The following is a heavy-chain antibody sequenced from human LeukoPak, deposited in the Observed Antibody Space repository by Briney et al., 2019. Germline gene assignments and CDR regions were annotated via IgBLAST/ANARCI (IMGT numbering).Heavy chain of an antibody. D-gene: IGHD1-26*01. CDR1: GDSISSAC. Sequence: SETLSLTCTVSGDSISSACWSWSRQPPGKGLEWIGSICHGGISGNTYYNPSLKSRVTISVDTPKNQFSLKLSSVTAADTAVYSCAREVGPVTSHRIDSWGQGSLVTVSS. CDR2: ICHGGISGNT. CDR3: AREVGPVTSHRIDS. V-gene: IGHV4-4*08. J-gene: IGHJ4*02.